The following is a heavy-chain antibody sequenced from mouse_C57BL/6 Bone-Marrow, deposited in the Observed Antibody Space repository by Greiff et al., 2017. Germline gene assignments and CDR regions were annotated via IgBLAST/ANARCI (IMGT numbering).Heavy chain of an antibody. CDR2: IYPRDGST. CDR3: TRSTIVTTFDY. D-gene: IGHD2-5*01. CDR1: GYTFTSYD. J-gene: IGHJ2*01. V-gene: IGHV1-85*01. Sequence: QVQLKQSGPELVKPGASVKLSCKASGYTFTSYDINWVKQRPGQGLEWIGWIYPRDGSTKYNEKFKGKATLTVDTSSSTAYMELHSLTSEDSAVYFCTRSTIVTTFDYWGQGTTLTVSS.